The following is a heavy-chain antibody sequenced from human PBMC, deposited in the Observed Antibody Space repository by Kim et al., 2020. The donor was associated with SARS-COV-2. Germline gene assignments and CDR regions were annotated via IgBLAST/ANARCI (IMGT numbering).Heavy chain of an antibody. J-gene: IGHJ4*02. CDR2: IYYSGST. V-gene: IGHV4-39*07. D-gene: IGHD5-12*01. Sequence: SETLSLTCTVSGGSISSSSYYWGWIRQPPGKGLEWIGSIYYSGSTYYNPSLKSRVTISVDTSKNQFSLKLSSVTAADTAVYYCATWVRGLRFNYWGQGALGTVSS. CDR1: GGSISSSSYY. CDR3: ATWVRGLRFNY.